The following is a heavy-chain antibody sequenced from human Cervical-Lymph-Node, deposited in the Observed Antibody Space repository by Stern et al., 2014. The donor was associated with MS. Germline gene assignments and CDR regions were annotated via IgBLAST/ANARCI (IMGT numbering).Heavy chain of an antibody. CDR1: GFSISTSGVG. D-gene: IGHD5-12*01. CDR3: AHRLKYSGTWDRGDFDY. CDR2: IYWDDDK. V-gene: IGHV2-5*02. J-gene: IGHJ4*02. Sequence: QVTLKESGPTLVNPTQTLTLTCTLSGFSISTSGVGVGWIRQSPGQALEWLALIYWDDDKRYSPYLKSRLTIAKDTSKNQVVLTMTNMDPEDTASYYCAHRLKYSGTWDRGDFDYWGQGILVTVFS.